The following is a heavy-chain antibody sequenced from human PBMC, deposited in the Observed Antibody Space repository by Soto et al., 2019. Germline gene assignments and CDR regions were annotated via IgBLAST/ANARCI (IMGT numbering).Heavy chain of an antibody. CDR2: IYYSGTS. V-gene: IGHV4-39*01. Sequence: QLQLQESGPGLVKPSETLSLTCTVSGGSISNSSYYWGWIRQPPGKGLEWIGHIYYSGTSYSNPSLKGRVTLSVDTSKNQFSLKLNSVTAADTAVYYCTKLQRRWLNSDYWCQGTLVTVS. D-gene: IGHD5-12*01. J-gene: IGHJ4*02. CDR3: TKLQRRWLNSDY. CDR1: GGSISNSSYY.